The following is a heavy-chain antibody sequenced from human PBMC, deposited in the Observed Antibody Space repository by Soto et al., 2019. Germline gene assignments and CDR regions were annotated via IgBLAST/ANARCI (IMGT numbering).Heavy chain of an antibody. J-gene: IGHJ4*02. CDR2: INHSGST. Sequence: KSSETLSLTCAVYGGSFSGYYWSWIRQPPGKGLEWIGEINHSGSTNYNPSLKSRVTISVDTSKNQFSLKLSSVTAADTAVYYCARARVVWGWSGYSAERYYFDYWGQGTLVTVSS. CDR3: ARARVVWGWSGYSAERYYFDY. D-gene: IGHD3-3*01. V-gene: IGHV4-34*01. CDR1: GGSFSGYY.